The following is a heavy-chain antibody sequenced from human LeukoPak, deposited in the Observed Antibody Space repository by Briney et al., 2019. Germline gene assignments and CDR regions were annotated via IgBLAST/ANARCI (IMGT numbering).Heavy chain of an antibody. J-gene: IGHJ4*02. CDR2: IIPILGIA. V-gene: IGHV1-69*02. D-gene: IGHD4-17*01. CDR3: ARGPHYGEGY. CDR1: GGTFSSYT. Sequence: GASVKVSCRASGGTFSSYTISWVRQAPGQGLEWMGRIIPILGIANYAQKFQGRVTIIADKSTSTAYMELSSLRSEDTAVYYCARGPHYGEGYWGQGTLVTVSS.